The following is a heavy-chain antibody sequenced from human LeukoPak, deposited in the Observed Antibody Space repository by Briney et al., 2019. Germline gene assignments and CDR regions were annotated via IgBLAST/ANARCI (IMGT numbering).Heavy chain of an antibody. CDR2: ISSSSYI. J-gene: IGHJ4*02. D-gene: IGHD6-6*01. CDR3: ARGSSSSDFDY. CDR1: GFTFSNYG. V-gene: IGHV3-21*01. Sequence: GGSLRLSCAASGFTFSNYGMNWVRQAPGKGLEWVSSISSSSYIYYADSVKGRFTISRDNAKNSLYLQMNSLRAEDTAVFYCARGSSSSDFDYWGQGTLVTVSS.